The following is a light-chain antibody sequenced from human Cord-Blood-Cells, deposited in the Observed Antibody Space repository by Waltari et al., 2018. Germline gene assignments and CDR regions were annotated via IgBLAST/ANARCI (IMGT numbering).Light chain of an antibody. CDR2: EDN. CDR3: QSYDSSNQV. V-gene: IGLV6-57*03. Sequence: NFMLTQPHSASDSPGKTVPISCPRCRVPTASTAVQRNQQRPGSAPTTVIYEDNQRPSGLPDRFSGSIDSSSNSASLTISGLKTEDEADYYCQSYDSSNQVFGGGTKLTVL. J-gene: IGLJ3*02. CDR1: RVPTASTA.